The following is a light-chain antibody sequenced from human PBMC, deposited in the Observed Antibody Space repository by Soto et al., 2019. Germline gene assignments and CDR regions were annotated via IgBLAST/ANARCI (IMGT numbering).Light chain of an antibody. CDR1: QSVSSH. Sequence: EIVLTQSPATLSLSPGERATLSCRASQSVSSHLAWYQQKPGQAPRLLIYGASNRATGIPARFSGSGSGTDFTLTISSLEPEDSAVYHCQQRTNWMYTFGQGTKLEIK. J-gene: IGKJ2*01. CDR2: GAS. CDR3: QQRTNWMYT. V-gene: IGKV3-11*01.